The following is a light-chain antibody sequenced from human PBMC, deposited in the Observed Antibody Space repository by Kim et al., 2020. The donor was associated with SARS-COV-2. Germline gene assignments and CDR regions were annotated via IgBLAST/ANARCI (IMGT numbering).Light chain of an antibody. CDR1: NIGTKS. CDR2: NDN. Sequence: APGQTARITWEGQNIGTKSVHWYQRTPGQAPVLDIYNDNDRPSGIPERFSGSNAGGPATLTISRVEAGDEADYCCQVWDGTGDHPVFGGGTQLTVL. J-gene: IGLJ2*01. V-gene: IGLV3-21*02. CDR3: QVWDGTGDHPV.